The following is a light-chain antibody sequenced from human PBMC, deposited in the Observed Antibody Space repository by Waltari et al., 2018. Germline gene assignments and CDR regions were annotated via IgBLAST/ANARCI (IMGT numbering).Light chain of an antibody. V-gene: IGKV1-17*01. J-gene: IGKJ1*01. CDR2: ETS. Sequence: DIQMTQSPSSLSASAGDTVTITCRASQGFSTYLNWYQQKPGKPPKRLIYETSNLESGVPSRFIGSGSGTDFTLTISSLQPEDFATYYCLQYNSHPWTFGQGTKLEIK. CDR3: LQYNSHPWT. CDR1: QGFSTY.